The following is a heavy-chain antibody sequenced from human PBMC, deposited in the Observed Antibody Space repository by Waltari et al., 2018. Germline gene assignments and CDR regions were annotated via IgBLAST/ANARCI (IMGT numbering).Heavy chain of an antibody. D-gene: IGHD3-10*01. J-gene: IGHJ5*02. V-gene: IGHV3-15*01. CDR2: NKSNADGGTT. Sequence: EVQLVELGGGLVKPGGSLRLSGAAPGFPFRKAGMVGVRQAQGRGREWVGRNKSNADGGTTDYAAHVKGRFNISRDDAKNTLHLQMNSLKTEDTAVYYCTTDGGFSGGPWGQGTLVTVSS. CDR1: GFPFRKAG. CDR3: TTDGGFSGGP.